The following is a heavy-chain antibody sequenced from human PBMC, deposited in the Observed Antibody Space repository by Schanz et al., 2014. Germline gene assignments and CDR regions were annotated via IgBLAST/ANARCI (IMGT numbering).Heavy chain of an antibody. V-gene: IGHV3-11*05. Sequence: QVQLVDSGGGLVKPGGSLRLSCAASGFSFSDYYMSWIRQAPGKGLEWISFINTGSNYINYADSVKGRFTISRDNTKNSLFLQLNSLRADDTAVYYCARNRGSGGQNWYFDLWGRGALVTVSS. D-gene: IGHD1-26*01. CDR2: INTGSNYI. J-gene: IGHJ2*01. CDR1: GFSFSDYY. CDR3: ARNRGSGGQNWYFDL.